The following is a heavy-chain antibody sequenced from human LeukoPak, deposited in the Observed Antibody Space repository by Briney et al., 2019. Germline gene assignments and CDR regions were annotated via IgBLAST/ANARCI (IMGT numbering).Heavy chain of an antibody. V-gene: IGHV4-61*02. CDR2: IYTSGST. Sequence: PSETLSLTCTVSGGSISSGSYYWSWIRQPAGKGLEWIGRIYTSGSTNYNPSLKSRVTISVDTSRNQFSLKLSSVTAADTAVYYCAREWELTSKGAFDIWGQGTMVTVSS. D-gene: IGHD1-26*01. J-gene: IGHJ3*02. CDR1: GGSISSGSYY. CDR3: AREWELTSKGAFDI.